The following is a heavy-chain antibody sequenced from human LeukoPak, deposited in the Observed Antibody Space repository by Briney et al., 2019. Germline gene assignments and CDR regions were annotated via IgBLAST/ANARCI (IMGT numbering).Heavy chain of an antibody. D-gene: IGHD3-9*01. CDR1: GFTFSTYA. CDR3: ARDEPNYDILTGYYPAFDY. V-gene: IGHV3-30-3*01. CDR2: ISYDGSNK. Sequence: PGGSLRLSCAASGFTFSTYAIHWVRQAPGKGLEWVAVISYDGSNKYYADSVKGRFTISRDNSKNTLYLQMNSLRAEDTAVYYCARDEPNYDILTGYYPAFDYWGQGTLVTVSS. J-gene: IGHJ4*02.